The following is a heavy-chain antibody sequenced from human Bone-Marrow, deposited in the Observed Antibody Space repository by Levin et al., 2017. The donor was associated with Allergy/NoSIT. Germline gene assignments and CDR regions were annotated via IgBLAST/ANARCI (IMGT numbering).Heavy chain of an antibody. V-gene: IGHV3-33*01. J-gene: IGHJ6*02. CDR1: GFTFSDYG. CDR2: LWYDGTNE. Sequence: GGSLRLSCAASGFTFSDYGMHWVRQAPGKGLEWVAVLWYDGTNEHYADSVKGRFTISRDDSKNTLFLQMNSLRADDTAVYYCARGCGGYTACYMYSHGMDVWGQGTTVTVSS. D-gene: IGHD2-2*02. CDR3: ARGCGGYTACYMYSHGMDV.